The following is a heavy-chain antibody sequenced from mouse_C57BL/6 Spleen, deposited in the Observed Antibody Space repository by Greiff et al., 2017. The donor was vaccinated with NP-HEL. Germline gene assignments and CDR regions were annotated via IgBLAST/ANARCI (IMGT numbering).Heavy chain of an antibody. D-gene: IGHD2-2*01. CDR1: GYSITSGYY. Sequence: VQLQQSGPGLVKPSQSLSLTCSVTGYSITSGYYWNWIRQFPGNKLEWMGYISYDGSNNYNPSLKNRISITRDTSKNQFFLKLNSVTTEDTATYYCASGYDGGGYFDYWGQGTTLTVSS. J-gene: IGHJ2*01. V-gene: IGHV3-6*01. CDR3: ASGYDGGGYFDY. CDR2: ISYDGSN.